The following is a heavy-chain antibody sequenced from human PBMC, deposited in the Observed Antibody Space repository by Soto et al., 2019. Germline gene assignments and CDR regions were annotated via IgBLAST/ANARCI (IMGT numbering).Heavy chain of an antibody. Sequence: ASVKVSFKASGYTFTSSGISWLRQAPGQGLEWMGWISVYNGNTNYAQNFQGRVSMTTDTSTSTVYMELRNLRSDDTAVYYCARGVVVPAATGKTWFDPWGQGTLVTVSS. CDR3: ARGVVVPAATGKTWFDP. D-gene: IGHD2-2*01. CDR2: ISVYNGNT. J-gene: IGHJ5*02. CDR1: GYTFTSSG. V-gene: IGHV1-18*01.